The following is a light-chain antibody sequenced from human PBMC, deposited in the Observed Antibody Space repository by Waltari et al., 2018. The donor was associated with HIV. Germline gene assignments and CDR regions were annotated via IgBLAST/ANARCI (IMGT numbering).Light chain of an antibody. CDR1: SSDVGGYDY. CDR2: EVR. J-gene: IGLJ2*01. CDR3: SSFTDNRAVI. V-gene: IGLV2-14*03. Sequence: QSVLTQPAAVSGSPGQSVAVSCTGTSSDVGGYDYVSWYQQHPDKAPKLLIYEVRSRPSGVSDRFSGSKSGTTASLTISGLQPEDEADYYCSSFTDNRAVIFGGGTKLTVL.